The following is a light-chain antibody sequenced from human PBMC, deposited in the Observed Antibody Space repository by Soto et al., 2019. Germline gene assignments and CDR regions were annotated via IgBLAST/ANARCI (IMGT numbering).Light chain of an antibody. CDR1: QSVSNY. V-gene: IGKV3-11*01. J-gene: IGKJ1*01. Sequence: EIVLTQSPATLSLSPGERATLSCRASQSVSNYLAWYQQKPGQAPRLLIFDASSRATGIPARFSGSGSGTDFTLTISSLEPEDFAVYYCQQHDNSPWMFGQGTKVDIK. CDR2: DAS. CDR3: QQHDNSPWM.